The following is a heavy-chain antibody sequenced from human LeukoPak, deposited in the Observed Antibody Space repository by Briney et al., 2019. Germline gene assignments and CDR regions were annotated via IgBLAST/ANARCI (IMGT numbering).Heavy chain of an antibody. V-gene: IGHV3-30*18. Sequence: GGSLRLSCVASGFNFSTYWMHWVRQAPGKGLEWVAVISYDGGDSVYAESVKGRFTISRDSSKNTLYLQMNSLRTEDTAVYYCAKDGATMGYYFDYWGQGTLVTVSS. CDR1: GFNFSTYW. J-gene: IGHJ4*02. CDR3: AKDGATMGYYFDY. CDR2: ISYDGGDS. D-gene: IGHD5-12*01.